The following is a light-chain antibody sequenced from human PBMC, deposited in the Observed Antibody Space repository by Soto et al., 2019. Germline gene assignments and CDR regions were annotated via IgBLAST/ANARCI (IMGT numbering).Light chain of an antibody. CDR2: GAS. V-gene: IGKV3-15*01. CDR1: QSVSSN. CDR3: QHYNEWLYT. J-gene: IGKJ2*01. Sequence: EIVMTQSPATLSVSPGERATLSCRASQSVSSNLAWYQQKTGQAPRLLIYGASTRATGIPARFSGSGSGTECTLTISNLQSEDFAVYYCQHYNEWLYTFGQGTKVES.